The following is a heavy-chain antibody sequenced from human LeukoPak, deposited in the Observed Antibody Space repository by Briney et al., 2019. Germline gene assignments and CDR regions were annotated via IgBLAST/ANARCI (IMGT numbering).Heavy chain of an antibody. CDR2: IHPGRGDT. CDR3: ARDHNWGPDY. J-gene: IGHJ4*02. D-gene: IGHD7-27*01. V-gene: IGHV1-2*02. CDR1: GYTFTDHY. Sequence: ASVKVSCKALGYTFTDHYFHWLRQAPGQGIEWMGWIHPGRGDTNIAQKFQGRVSLTRDMSISTAFMELSRLTSDDTAVYYCARDHNWGPDYWGQGTLVSVSS.